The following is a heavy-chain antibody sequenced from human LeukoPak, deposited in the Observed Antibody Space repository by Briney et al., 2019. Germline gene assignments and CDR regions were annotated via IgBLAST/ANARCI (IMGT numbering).Heavy chain of an antibody. CDR1: GLNFGESA. CDR2: TSADGGSA. J-gene: IGHJ4*02. V-gene: IGHV3-43*02. CDR3: AKESGKFDY. Sequence: TGGSLRLSCVASGLNFGESAMHWVRQAPGKGLEWVSLTSADGGSAFSADSVKGRFSISRDNSKNSLYLQMDSLRSEDTAMYYCAKESGKFDYWGQGTLVVVSS.